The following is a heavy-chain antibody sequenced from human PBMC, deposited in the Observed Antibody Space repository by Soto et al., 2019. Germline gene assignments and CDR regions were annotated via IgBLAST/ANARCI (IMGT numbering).Heavy chain of an antibody. J-gene: IGHJ3*02. CDR1: GYSFTSYW. CDR3: ARTLPLGYCSSTSCYSDAFDI. V-gene: IGHV5-51*01. D-gene: IGHD2-2*01. CDR2: IYPGDSDT. Sequence: EVQLVQSGAEVKKPGESLKISCKGSGYSFTSYWIGWVRQMPGKGLEWMGIIYPGDSDTRYSPSFQGQVTISANKSISTAYLQWSSLKASDTAMYYCARTLPLGYCSSTSCYSDAFDIWGQGTMVTVSS.